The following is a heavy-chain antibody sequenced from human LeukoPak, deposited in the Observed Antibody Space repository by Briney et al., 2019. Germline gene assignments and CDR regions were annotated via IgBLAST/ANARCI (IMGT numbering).Heavy chain of an antibody. V-gene: IGHV4-4*07. CDR2: IYPSGNT. Sequence: SETLSLTCTVSGGSIGSYYWSWIRQPAGKGLEWIGRIYPSGNTDYNPSLKSRVTMSPDTSKNHFSLHLSSVTAADTAVYYCAREYGVYGEPGTWGQGALVTVSS. CDR3: AREYGVYGEPGT. J-gene: IGHJ5*02. CDR1: GGSIGSYY. D-gene: IGHD4-17*01.